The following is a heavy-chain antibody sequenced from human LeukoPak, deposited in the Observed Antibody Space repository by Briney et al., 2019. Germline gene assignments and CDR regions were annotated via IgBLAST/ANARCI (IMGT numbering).Heavy chain of an antibody. CDR3: ARDGLIAARPSSPDY. D-gene: IGHD6-6*01. CDR2: ISYDGSNK. V-gene: IGHV3-30-3*01. J-gene: IGHJ4*02. Sequence: GGSLRLSCAASGFTFSSYAMHWVRQAPGKGLEWVAVISYDGSNKYYADSVKGRFTISRDNSKNTLYLQMNSLRAEDTAVYYCARDGLIAARPSSPDYWGQGTLVTVSS. CDR1: GFTFSSYA.